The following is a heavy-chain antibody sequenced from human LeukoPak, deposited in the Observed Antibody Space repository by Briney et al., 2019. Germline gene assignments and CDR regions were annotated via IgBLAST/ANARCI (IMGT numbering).Heavy chain of an antibody. J-gene: IGHJ5*02. CDR3: ARRATGQLLDWFDP. Sequence: PSETLSLTCAVPGYSISSGYYWGWIRQPPGKGLEWIGSIYHSGSTYYNPSLKSRVTISVDTSKNQFSLKLSSVTAADTAVYYCARRATGQLLDWFDPWGQGTLVTVSS. D-gene: IGHD2-2*01. CDR2: IYHSGST. V-gene: IGHV4-38-2*01. CDR1: GYSISSGYY.